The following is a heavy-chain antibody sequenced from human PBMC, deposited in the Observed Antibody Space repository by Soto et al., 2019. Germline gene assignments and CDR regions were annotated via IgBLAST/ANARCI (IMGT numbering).Heavy chain of an antibody. D-gene: IGHD3-9*01. CDR3: AKDFEYLNWLDP. J-gene: IGHJ5*02. CDR2: ISGSGGST. Sequence: GGSLRLSCAASGFTFSSYAMSWVRQAPGNGLEWVSAISGSGGSTYYADSVKGRFTISRDNSKNTLYLQMNSLRAEDTAVYYCAKDFEYLNWLDPWGQGTLVTVSS. CDR1: GFTFSSYA. V-gene: IGHV3-23*01.